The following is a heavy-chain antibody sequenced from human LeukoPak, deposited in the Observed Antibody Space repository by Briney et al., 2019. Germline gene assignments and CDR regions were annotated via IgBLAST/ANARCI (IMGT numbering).Heavy chain of an antibody. Sequence: ASVKVSCKTSGYIFTTYGISWVRQAPGQGLEWMGWISAYNGNTNYAQKLQGRVTMTTDTSTSTAYMELRSLRSDDTAVYYCARDSGRIVVVPAASQFDYWGQGTLVTVSS. CDR1: GYIFTTYG. V-gene: IGHV1-18*01. D-gene: IGHD2-2*01. CDR3: ARDSGRIVVVPAASQFDY. J-gene: IGHJ4*02. CDR2: ISAYNGNT.